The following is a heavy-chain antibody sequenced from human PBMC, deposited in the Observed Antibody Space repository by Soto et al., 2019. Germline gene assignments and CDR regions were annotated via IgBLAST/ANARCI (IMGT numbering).Heavy chain of an antibody. D-gene: IGHD3-3*01. V-gene: IGHV1-69*01. CDR3: ARGSDEVLPPKTSYFDL. Sequence: QMQLVQSGAEVKNPGSSVKVSCKASGGTFSRYAISWVRQAPGQGLEWMGGIIPIFGTTNYAQKFQDRVTLPAVEPTITASLDLSSLRSEDTAGYYCARGSDEVLPPKTSYFDLWGRGTLVIVSS. J-gene: IGHJ2*01. CDR1: GGTFSRYA. CDR2: IIPIFGTT.